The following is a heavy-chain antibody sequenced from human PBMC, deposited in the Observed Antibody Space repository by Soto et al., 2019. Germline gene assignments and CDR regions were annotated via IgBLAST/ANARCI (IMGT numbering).Heavy chain of an antibody. CDR3: ARQVVTTVVTLYWYFDL. V-gene: IGHV3-33*01. CDR2: IWYDGSNK. D-gene: IGHD4-17*01. Sequence: QVQLVESGGGVVQPGRSLRLSCAASGFTFSSYGMHWVRQAPGKGLEWVAVIWYDGSNKYYADSVKGRFTISRDNSKNTLYLQMNSLRAEDTAGYYCARQVVTTVVTLYWYFDLWGRGTLVTVSS. J-gene: IGHJ2*01. CDR1: GFTFSSYG.